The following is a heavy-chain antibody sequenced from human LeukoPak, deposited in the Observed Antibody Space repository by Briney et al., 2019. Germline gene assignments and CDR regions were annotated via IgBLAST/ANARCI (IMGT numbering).Heavy chain of an antibody. CDR1: GGSISSSSYY. Sequence: SETLSLTCTVSGGSISSSSYYWGWIRQSPGKGLEWIGNIYYSGSTYYNPSLKSRVTISVDTSKNQFSLNLSSVTAADTAVYYCASAARWGQGTLVTVSS. D-gene: IGHD6-25*01. CDR3: ASAAR. V-gene: IGHV4-39*07. J-gene: IGHJ1*01. CDR2: IYYSGST.